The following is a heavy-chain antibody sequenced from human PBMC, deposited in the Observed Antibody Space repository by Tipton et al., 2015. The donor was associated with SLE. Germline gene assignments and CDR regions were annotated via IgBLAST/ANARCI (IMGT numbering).Heavy chain of an antibody. CDR3: ARGLMVRGVKVDY. D-gene: IGHD3-10*01. J-gene: IGHJ4*02. Sequence: RDNSKNTLYLQMNSLRAEDTAVYYCARGLMVRGVKVDYWGQGTLVTVSS. V-gene: IGHV3-30*01.